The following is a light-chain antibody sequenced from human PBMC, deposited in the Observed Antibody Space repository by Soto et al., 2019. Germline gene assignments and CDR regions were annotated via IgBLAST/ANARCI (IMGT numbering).Light chain of an antibody. CDR3: GRWDRSLSAV. V-gene: IGLV1-51*01. CDR1: SSNIGNNY. CDR2: DYN. J-gene: IGLJ2*01. Sequence: QPPSVSAAQGQNVTLSCSRSSSNIGNNYVYWYQQIPGTARKPLIYDYNTRPSGKPDRFSASRSDTSATLGIAGLQTGREADYYCGRWDRSLSAVFGGGTEVTVL.